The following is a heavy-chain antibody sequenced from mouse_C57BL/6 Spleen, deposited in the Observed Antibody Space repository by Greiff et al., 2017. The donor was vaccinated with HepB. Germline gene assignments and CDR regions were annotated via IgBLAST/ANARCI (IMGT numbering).Heavy chain of an antibody. J-gene: IGHJ2*01. D-gene: IGHD2-4*01. CDR1: GYTFTSYT. Sequence: QVHVKQSGAELARPGASVKMSCKASGYTFTSYTMHWVKQRPGQGLEWIGYINPSSGYTKYNQKFKDKATLTADKSSSTAYMQLSSLTSEDSAVYYCAREGEYYDPYFDYWGQGTTLTVSS. CDR2: INPSSGYT. V-gene: IGHV1-4*01. CDR3: AREGEYYDPYFDY.